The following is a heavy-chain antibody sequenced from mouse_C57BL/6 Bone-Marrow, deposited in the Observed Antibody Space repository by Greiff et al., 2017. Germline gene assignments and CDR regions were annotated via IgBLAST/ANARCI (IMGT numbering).Heavy chain of an antibody. Sequence: VQLQQPGAELVKPGASVKLSCKASGYTFTSYWMQWVKQRPGQGLEWIGEIDPSDSYTNYNQKFKGKATLTVDTSSSTAYMQHSSLTSEDSAVYYCAVSLAYYSNSWFAYWGQGTLVTVSA. V-gene: IGHV1-50*01. CDR2: IDPSDSYT. J-gene: IGHJ3*01. CDR1: GYTFTSYW. D-gene: IGHD2-5*01. CDR3: AVSLAYYSNSWFAY.